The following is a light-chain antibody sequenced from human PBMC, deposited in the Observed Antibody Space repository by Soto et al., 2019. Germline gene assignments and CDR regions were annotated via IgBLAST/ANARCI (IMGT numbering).Light chain of an antibody. CDR2: LERSGSY. Sequence: QSVLTQSSSASASLGSSVKLTCTLSSGHSSYIIAWHQQQPGKAPRYLMKLERSGSYNKGSGVPDRFSGSSSGADRYLTISNLQFEDEADYYCETWDSNTYRVFGGGTKVTVL. CDR1: SGHSSYI. J-gene: IGLJ2*01. CDR3: ETWDSNTYRV. V-gene: IGLV4-60*02.